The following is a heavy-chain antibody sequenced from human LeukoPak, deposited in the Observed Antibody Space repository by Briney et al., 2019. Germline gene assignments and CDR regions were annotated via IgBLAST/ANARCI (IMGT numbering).Heavy chain of an antibody. D-gene: IGHD2-2*01. J-gene: IGHJ4*02. V-gene: IGHV4-39*01. CDR1: GGSISSSSYY. CDR3: ARLIRDPYVVVPAAPDY. Sequence: PSETLSLTCTVSGGSISSSSYYWGWIRQPPGKGLEWIGSIYYSGSTYYNPSLKSRVTISVDTSKNQFSLKLSSVTAADTAVYYCARLIRDPYVVVPAAPDYWGQGTLVTVSS. CDR2: IYYSGST.